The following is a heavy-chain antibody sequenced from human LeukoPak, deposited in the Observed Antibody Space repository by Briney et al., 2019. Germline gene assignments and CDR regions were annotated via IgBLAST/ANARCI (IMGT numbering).Heavy chain of an antibody. Sequence: GASVEVSCKASGYTFTGYYMHWVRQAPGQGLEWMGRINPNSGGTNYAQKFQGRVTMTRDTSISTAYMELSRLRSDDTAVYYCARDRGELGDEGWFDPWGQGTLVTVSS. V-gene: IGHV1-2*06. D-gene: IGHD7-27*01. CDR2: INPNSGGT. CDR1: GYTFTGYY. J-gene: IGHJ5*02. CDR3: ARDRGELGDEGWFDP.